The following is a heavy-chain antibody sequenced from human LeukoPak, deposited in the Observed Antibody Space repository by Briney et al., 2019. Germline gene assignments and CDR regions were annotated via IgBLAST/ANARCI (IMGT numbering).Heavy chain of an antibody. CDR3: SRENGAFSPFGY. J-gene: IGHJ4*02. CDR1: GGSITSTNW. V-gene: IGHV4-4*02. Sequence: SETLSLTCGVSGGSITSTNWWSWVRQPPGQGLEWIGEVSLTGLTNYNPSLSSRVIMALDTSKNHLSLHLTAVTAADTAVYYCSRENGAFSPFGYWGQGYLVTVLS. D-gene: IGHD2-8*01. CDR2: VSLTGLT.